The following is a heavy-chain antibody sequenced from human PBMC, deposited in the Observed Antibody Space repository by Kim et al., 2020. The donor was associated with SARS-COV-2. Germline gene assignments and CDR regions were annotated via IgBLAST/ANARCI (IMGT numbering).Heavy chain of an antibody. CDR3: ARQGRIGSGSPDY. J-gene: IGHJ4*02. D-gene: IGHD6-19*01. Sequence: NFSPSFQGHVTISVDKSISTAYLQWSSLKASDTAMYYCARQGRIGSGSPDYWGQGTLVTVSS. V-gene: IGHV5-10-1*01.